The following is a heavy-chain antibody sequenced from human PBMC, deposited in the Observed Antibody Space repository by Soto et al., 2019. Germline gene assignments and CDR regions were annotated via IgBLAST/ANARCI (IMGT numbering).Heavy chain of an antibody. CDR2: INHRGST. J-gene: IGHJ5*02. Sequence: SETLSLTCVVYAGSFSGYYWSWIRQSPGKGLEWIGGINHRGSTNYNPSLESRVTISVHPPKNQFSLKLPSVTAADTAMYYCARDGFCTSTTCRVGNWFDPWGQGTLVTVSS. V-gene: IGHV4-34*01. D-gene: IGHD2-2*01. CDR1: AGSFSGYY. CDR3: ARDGFCTSTTCRVGNWFDP.